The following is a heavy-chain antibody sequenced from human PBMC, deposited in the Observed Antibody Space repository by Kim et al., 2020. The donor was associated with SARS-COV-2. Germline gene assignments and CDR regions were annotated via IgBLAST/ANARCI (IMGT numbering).Heavy chain of an antibody. D-gene: IGHD3-22*01. CDR1: GFTFSSYA. Sequence: GGSLRLSCAASGFTFSSYAMSWVRQAPGKGLEWVSAISGSGGSTYYADSVKGRFTISRDNSKNTLYLQMNSLRAEDTAVYYCAKSIGKATYYYDSSDWVSDYWGQGTLVTVSS. CDR3: AKSIGKATYYYDSSDWVSDY. V-gene: IGHV3-23*01. J-gene: IGHJ4*02. CDR2: ISGSGGST.